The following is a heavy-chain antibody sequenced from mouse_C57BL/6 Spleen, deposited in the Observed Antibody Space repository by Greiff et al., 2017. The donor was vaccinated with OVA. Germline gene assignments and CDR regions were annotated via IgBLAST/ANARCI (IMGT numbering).Heavy chain of an antibody. V-gene: IGHV1-53*01. Sequence: QVQLKQPGTELVKPGASVKLSCKASGYTFTSYWMHWVKQRPGQGLEWIGNINPSNGGTNYNEKFKSKATLTVDKSSSTAYMQLSSLTSEDSAVYYCARRHLYYGSTYYYAMDYWGQGTSVTVSS. J-gene: IGHJ4*01. D-gene: IGHD1-1*01. CDR2: INPSNGGT. CDR1: GYTFTSYW. CDR3: ARRHLYYGSTYYYAMDY.